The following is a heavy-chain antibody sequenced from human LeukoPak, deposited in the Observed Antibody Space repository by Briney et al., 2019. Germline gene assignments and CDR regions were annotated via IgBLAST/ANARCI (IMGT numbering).Heavy chain of an antibody. V-gene: IGHV3-66*02. CDR3: ARERSSSGWYSDY. CDR2: IYSGGST. D-gene: IGHD6-19*01. CDR1: GFTVSSNY. J-gene: IGHJ4*02. Sequence: GGSLRLSCAASGFTVSSNYMSWVRQAPGKGLEWVSVIYSGGSTYYADSVKGRFTISRDNSKNTLYLQMNSLRAADTAVYYCARERSSSGWYSDYWGQGTLVTVSS.